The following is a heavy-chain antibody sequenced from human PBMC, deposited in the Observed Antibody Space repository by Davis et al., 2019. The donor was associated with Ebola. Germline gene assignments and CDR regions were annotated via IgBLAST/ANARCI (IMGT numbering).Heavy chain of an antibody. Sequence: ASVKVSCKASGYTFTSYDINWVRQAPGQGLEWMGWISAYNGNTNYAQKLQGRVTMTTDTSTSTAYMELRSLRSDDTAVYYCARGITMVQGVTDFDYWGQGTLVTVSS. CDR3: ARGITMVQGVTDFDY. CDR1: GYTFTSYD. D-gene: IGHD3-10*01. J-gene: IGHJ4*02. V-gene: IGHV1-18*01. CDR2: ISAYNGNT.